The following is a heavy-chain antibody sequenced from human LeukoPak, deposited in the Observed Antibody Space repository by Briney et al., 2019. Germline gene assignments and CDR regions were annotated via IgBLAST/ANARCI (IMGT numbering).Heavy chain of an antibody. CDR3: ARVYGYNYYYMDV. CDR2: IYYSGST. J-gene: IGHJ6*03. D-gene: IGHD5-18*01. CDR1: GGSISSYY. Sequence: SETLSLTCTVSGGSISSYYWSWIRQPPGKGLEWIGYIYYSGSTNYNPSLKSRVTISVDTSKNQFSLKLSSVTAADTAVYSCARVYGYNYYYMDVWGKGTTVTVSS. V-gene: IGHV4-59*08.